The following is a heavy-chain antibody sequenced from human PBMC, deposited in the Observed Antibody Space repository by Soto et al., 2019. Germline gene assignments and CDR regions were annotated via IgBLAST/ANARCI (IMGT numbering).Heavy chain of an antibody. V-gene: IGHV1-69*13. CDR2: IIPLFGRT. CDR3: ASPATTTDDYFDS. Sequence: GASVKVSCTAYGGSPNSFAIFWVRQAPGQGLQWMGGIIPLFGRTNYAQKFQGRVTIIADESTTTAYMELSSLTSEDTAIYYCASPATTTDDYFDSWGQGTLVTVSS. D-gene: IGHD6-25*01. J-gene: IGHJ4*02. CDR1: GGSPNSFA.